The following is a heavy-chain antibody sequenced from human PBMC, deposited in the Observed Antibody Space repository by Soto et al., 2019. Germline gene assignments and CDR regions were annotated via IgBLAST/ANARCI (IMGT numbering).Heavy chain of an antibody. CDR2: TRDKPNSYTT. Sequence: PGGSLRLSCAASGFTLSDHYVDWVRQAPGKGLEWVGRTRDKPNSYTTEYAASVEGRFTISRDDSKNSLYLQMNSLKTEDTAVYYCGRGGYRHYSAYYYYAMDVWGQGTTVTVSS. V-gene: IGHV3-72*01. D-gene: IGHD4-4*01. J-gene: IGHJ6*02. CDR1: GFTLSDHY. CDR3: GRGGYRHYSAYYYYAMDV.